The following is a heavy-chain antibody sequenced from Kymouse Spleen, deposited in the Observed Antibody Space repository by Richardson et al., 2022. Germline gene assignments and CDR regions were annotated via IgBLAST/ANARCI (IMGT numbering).Heavy chain of an antibody. J-gene: IGHJ6*02. CDR2: ISWNSGSI. CDR1: GFTFDDYA. V-gene: IGHV3-9*01. Sequence: EVQLVESGGGLVQPGRSLRLSCAASGFTFDDYAMHWVRQAPGKGLEWVSGISWNSGSIGYADSVKGRFTISRDNAKNSLYLQMNSLRAEDTALYYCAKDLHYYGSGSYAYYYYYYGMDVWGQGTTVTVSS. D-gene: IGHD3-10*01. CDR3: AKDLHYYGSGSYAYYYYYYGMDV.